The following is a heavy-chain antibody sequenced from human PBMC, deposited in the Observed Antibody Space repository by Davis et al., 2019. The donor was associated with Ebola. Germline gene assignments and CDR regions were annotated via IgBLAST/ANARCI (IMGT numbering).Heavy chain of an antibody. J-gene: IGHJ6*03. Sequence: PGGSLRLSCAASGFTFSSYAMHWVRQAPGKGLEWVAAISGSGGSTYYADSVRGRFTISRDNSKNTLYLQMNSLRAEDTAVCYCAKASQWLGGHYDYYMDVWGKGTTVTVSS. CDR2: ISGSGGST. D-gene: IGHD5-12*01. CDR3: AKASQWLGGHYDYYMDV. V-gene: IGHV3-23*01. CDR1: GFTFSSYA.